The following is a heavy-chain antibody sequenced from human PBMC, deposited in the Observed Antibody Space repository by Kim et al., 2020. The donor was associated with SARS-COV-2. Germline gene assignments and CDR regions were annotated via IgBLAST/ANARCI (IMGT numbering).Heavy chain of an antibody. CDR2: ITPILGRA. CDR1: GGIFSNHA. J-gene: IGHJ6*03. CDR3: ASEGVTVDYYYYYMDV. V-gene: IGHV1-69*04. Sequence: SVKVSCKASGGIFSNHAISWVRQAPRQGLEWMGRITPILGRANYAQRFQGRVTITADRFTNTAYMEMSGLRSDDTAVYYCASEGVTVDYYYYYMDVWGK. D-gene: IGHD3-10*01.